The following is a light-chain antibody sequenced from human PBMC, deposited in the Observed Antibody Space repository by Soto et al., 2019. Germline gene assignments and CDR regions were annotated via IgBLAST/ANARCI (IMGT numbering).Light chain of an antibody. CDR2: GAS. V-gene: IGKV1-39*01. CDR3: QQGYNTPRT. Sequence: DLQMTQSPSSLSASVGDRVTITCRASQTIDRHLNWYQQKPGKAPKLLIYGASSLQSGVPSGFSGSGSGTDFTLTITSLQPEDFATYYCQQGYNTPRTFGQGTKLEMK. CDR1: QTIDRH. J-gene: IGKJ1*01.